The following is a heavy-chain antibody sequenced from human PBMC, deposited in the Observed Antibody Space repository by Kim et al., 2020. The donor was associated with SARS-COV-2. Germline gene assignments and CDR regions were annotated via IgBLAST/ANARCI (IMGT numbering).Heavy chain of an antibody. J-gene: IGHJ3*02. CDR2: IYYSGST. V-gene: IGHV4-59*13. D-gene: IGHD4-17*01. Sequence: SETLSLTCTVSGGSISYCYWSWIRQPPGKGLEWIGYIYYSGSTYYNPSLKSRVTISVDTSKNQFSLKLSSVTAADTAVYYCARGTTSPGKAFDIWGQGTMVTVSS. CDR1: GGSISYCY. CDR3: ARGTTSPGKAFDI.